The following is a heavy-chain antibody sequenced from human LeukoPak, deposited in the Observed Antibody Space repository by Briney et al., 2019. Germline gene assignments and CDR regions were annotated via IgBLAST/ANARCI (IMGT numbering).Heavy chain of an antibody. CDR1: GFTFSSYT. J-gene: IGHJ5*02. CDR2: ISSTSSYI. Sequence: PGGSLRLSCAASGFTFSSYTIHWVRQAPGKGLEWVSSISSTSSYINYADSVKGRFTISRDNTKNSLYLQMNSLRAEDTAVYYCARGLYNYGSNWFDPWGQGTLVTVSS. CDR3: ARGLYNYGSNWFDP. V-gene: IGHV3-21*01. D-gene: IGHD5-18*01.